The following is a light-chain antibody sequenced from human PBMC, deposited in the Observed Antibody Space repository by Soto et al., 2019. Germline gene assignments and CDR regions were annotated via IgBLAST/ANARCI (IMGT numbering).Light chain of an antibody. V-gene: IGKV1-39*01. CDR3: QQSDSTPWT. CDR2: AAS. Sequence: DIQMTQSPSSLAAAVGDRVTITCRASQSIRSYLNWYQQKPGKVPNLLIYAASSLQSGVPSRFSGSGSGTVFTLTITSLQPEDFATYYCQQSDSTPWTFGQGTKVEI. CDR1: QSIRSY. J-gene: IGKJ1*01.